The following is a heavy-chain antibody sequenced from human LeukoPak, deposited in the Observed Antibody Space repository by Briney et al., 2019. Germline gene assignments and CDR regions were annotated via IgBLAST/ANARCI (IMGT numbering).Heavy chain of an antibody. D-gene: IGHD5-12*01. Sequence: GGSLRLSCVASGFSFNNYAMNWVRQAPGKGLEWVSLIIGSSGSTFYADSVKGRFTISRDKSKNTLYLQMNSLRAEDTAVYYCAKGAYDYIEIAYFDYWGQGSLVTVPS. CDR2: IIGSSGST. CDR3: AKGAYDYIEIAYFDY. CDR1: GFSFNNYA. J-gene: IGHJ4*02. V-gene: IGHV3-23*01.